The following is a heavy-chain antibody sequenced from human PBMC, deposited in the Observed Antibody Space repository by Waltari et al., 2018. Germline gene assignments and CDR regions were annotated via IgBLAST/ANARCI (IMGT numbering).Heavy chain of an antibody. V-gene: IGHV3-15*05. CDR3: TSDTEA. J-gene: IGHJ5*02. CDR1: GFSFSNAW. Sequence: EVQLVESGGGLVRPGGSLRLTCVTSGFSFSNAWMCWVRQAPGKGLEWVARIKRKSEGATKDYAAPVKGRFTISRDDSKNMLSLQMYSLTVEDTAVYYCTSDTEAWGQGTQVTVTS. CDR2: IKRKSEGATK.